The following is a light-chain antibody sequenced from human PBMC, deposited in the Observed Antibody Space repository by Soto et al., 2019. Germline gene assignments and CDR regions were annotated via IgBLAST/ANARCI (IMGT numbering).Light chain of an antibody. CDR1: SSDVGGHNY. CDR3: SSYKSSSARV. CDR2: EVS. J-gene: IGLJ1*01. V-gene: IGLV2-14*01. Sequence: QSALTQPASVSGSPGQSITISCTGTSSDVGGHNYVSWYQQHPGKAPKLMIFEVSNRPSGVSIRFSGSKSGYTASLTISGLQVEDEADYYCSSYKSSSARVFGTGTKLTVL.